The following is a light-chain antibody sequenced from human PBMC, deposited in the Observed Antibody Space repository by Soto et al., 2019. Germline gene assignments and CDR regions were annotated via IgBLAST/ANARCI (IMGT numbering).Light chain of an antibody. V-gene: IGLV2-14*01. CDR3: SSYTTSTTWV. Sequence: QSALTQPASVSGSPGQSIAISCTGTNSDVGGYNYVSWYQHHPGKAPKLMIYEVSNRPSGASTRFSGSKSGNTASLTISGLQAEDEADYYCSSYTTSTTWVFGGGTKLTVL. J-gene: IGLJ3*02. CDR1: NSDVGGYNY. CDR2: EVS.